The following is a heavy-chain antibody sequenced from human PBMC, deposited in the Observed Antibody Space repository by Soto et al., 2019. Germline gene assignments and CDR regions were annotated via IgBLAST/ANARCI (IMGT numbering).Heavy chain of an antibody. CDR2: IYNSGST. CDR3: ASGSSVSAYIDC. CDR1: GGSVSSGTSY. J-gene: IGHJ4*02. V-gene: IGHV4-61*01. Sequence: QVQLQESGPGLVKPSETLSLTCTVSGGSVSSGTSYWSWIRQPPGKGLEWIGYIYNSGSTDYNPSLKGRVTISLYTSKNQFSLKLSSVTAADTAVYYCASGSSVSAYIDCWGQGTLVTVSS. D-gene: IGHD6-13*01.